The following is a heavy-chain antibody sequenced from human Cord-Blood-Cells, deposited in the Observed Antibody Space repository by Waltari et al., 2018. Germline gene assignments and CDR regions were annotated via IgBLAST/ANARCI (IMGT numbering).Heavy chain of an antibody. D-gene: IGHD6-19*01. J-gene: IGHJ5*02. CDR2: IIPIFGTA. CDR1: GGTFRSYA. CDR3: ARDESIAVAGGWFDP. V-gene: IGHV1-69*01. Sequence: QVQLVQSGAEVKKPGSSVKVSCQASGGTFRSYALSRVRQTHGQGLEWMGGIIPIFGTANYAQKFQGRVTITADESTSTAYMELSSLRSEDTAVYYCARDESIAVAGGWFDPWGQGTLVTVSS.